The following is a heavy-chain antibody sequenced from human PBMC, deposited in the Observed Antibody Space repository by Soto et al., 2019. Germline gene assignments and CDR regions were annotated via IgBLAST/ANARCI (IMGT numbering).Heavy chain of an antibody. Sequence: GGSLRLSCAASGFTFSSYWMSWVRQAPGKGLEWVANIKQDGSEKYYVDSVKGRFTISRDNAKNSLYLQMNSLRAEDTAVYYCATGGDIWDYVWGSYLLSDYWGQGTLVTVSS. D-gene: IGHD3-16*02. CDR2: IKQDGSEK. CDR1: GFTFSSYW. J-gene: IGHJ4*02. CDR3: ATGGDIWDYVWGSYLLSDY. V-gene: IGHV3-7*05.